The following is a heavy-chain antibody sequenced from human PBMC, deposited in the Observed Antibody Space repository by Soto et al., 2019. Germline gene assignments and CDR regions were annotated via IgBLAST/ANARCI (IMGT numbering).Heavy chain of an antibody. CDR3: ARGGYYDSSGSRIYHYYGMDA. CDR1: GYTFTSYG. Sequence: QVQLVQSGTEVKKPGASVKVSCKASGYTFTSYGISWVRQAPGQGLEWMGWISPYDDNTNYAQNLHGRVTITTVTSTRTAYMELRSLRSDDTAVYYCARGGYYDSSGSRIYHYYGMDAWGQGTTVTVS. D-gene: IGHD3-22*01. V-gene: IGHV1-18*01. J-gene: IGHJ6*02. CDR2: ISPYDDNT.